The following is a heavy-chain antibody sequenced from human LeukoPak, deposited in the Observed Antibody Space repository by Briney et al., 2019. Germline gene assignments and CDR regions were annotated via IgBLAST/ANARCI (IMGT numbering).Heavy chain of an antibody. D-gene: IGHD4-17*01. V-gene: IGHV4-34*01. J-gene: IGHJ6*02. CDR2: INHSGST. CDR3: ARGLRGYYYYGMDV. CDR1: GGSFSGYY. Sequence: SETLSLTCAVYGGSFSGYYWSWIRQPPGKGLEWIGEINHSGSTNYNPSLKSRVTISVDTSKNQFSLKLSSVTAADTAVYYCARGLRGYYYYGMDVWGQGTTVTVSS.